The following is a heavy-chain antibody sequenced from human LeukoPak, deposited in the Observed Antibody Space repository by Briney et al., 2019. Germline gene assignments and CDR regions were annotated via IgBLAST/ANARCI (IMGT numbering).Heavy chain of an antibody. V-gene: IGHV3-21*01. CDR3: ARDGSYSSSWYFDY. D-gene: IGHD6-13*01. Sequence: GGSLRLSCAASGFTFSSYSMNWVRQAPGKGLEWVSSITRSSYIYYADSVKGRFTISRDNAKNSLYLQMNSLRAEDTAVYYCARDGSYSSSWYFDYWGQGTLVTVSS. CDR2: ITRSSYI. J-gene: IGHJ4*02. CDR1: GFTFSSYS.